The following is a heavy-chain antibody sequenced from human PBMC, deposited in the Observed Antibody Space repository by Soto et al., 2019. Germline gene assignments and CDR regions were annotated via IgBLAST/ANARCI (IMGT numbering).Heavy chain of an antibody. D-gene: IGHD3-16*01. V-gene: IGHV3-7*01. CDR3: ASLGRHG. CDR1: GFTFSDSL. J-gene: IGHJ6*02. Sequence: GGSRRLSWAASGFTFSDSLMDWVRQAPGKGPEWVANIKQDGSEKNYVDSVKGRFTISRDNAKNSLYLQMNSLRAEDTAVYYCASLGRHGWGQGTTVTVSS. CDR2: IKQDGSEK.